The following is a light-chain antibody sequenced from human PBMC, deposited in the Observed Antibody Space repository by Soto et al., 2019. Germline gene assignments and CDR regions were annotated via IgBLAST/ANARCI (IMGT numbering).Light chain of an antibody. J-gene: IGLJ1*01. Sequence: QSVLTQPASASGSPGQSITISCTGTSSDVGGYNYVSWYQQHPGKAPKLMIYDVSNRPSGVSNRFSGSKSGNTASLTISGLQAEDEADYYCSSYPRSSTSLFATGTKVTVL. V-gene: IGLV2-14*01. CDR1: SSDVGGYNY. CDR3: SSYPRSSTSL. CDR2: DVS.